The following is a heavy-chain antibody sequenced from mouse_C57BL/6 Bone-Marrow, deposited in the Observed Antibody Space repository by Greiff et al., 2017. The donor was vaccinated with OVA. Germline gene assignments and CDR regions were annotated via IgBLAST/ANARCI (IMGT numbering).Heavy chain of an antibody. CDR2: IHPNSGST. D-gene: IGHD4-1*01. V-gene: IGHV1-64*01. Sequence: VQLQQSGAELVKPGASVKLSCKASGYTFTSYWMHWVKQRPGQGLEWIGMIHPNSGSTNYNEKFKSKATLTVDKSSSTAYMQLSSLTSEDSAVYYCAREKTGTFAYWGQGTLVTVSA. CDR1: GYTFTSYW. CDR3: AREKTGTFAY. J-gene: IGHJ3*01.